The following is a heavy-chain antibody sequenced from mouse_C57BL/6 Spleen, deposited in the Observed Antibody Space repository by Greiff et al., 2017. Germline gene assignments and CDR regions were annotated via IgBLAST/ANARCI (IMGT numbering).Heavy chain of an antibody. J-gene: IGHJ3*01. CDR1: GYTFTSYW. Sequence: QVQLQQPGAELVRPGSSVKLSCKASGYTFTSYWMHWVKQRPIQGLEWIGKIDPSDSETHYNQKFKDKATLTVDKSSSTAYMQLSSLTSEDSAVYYCSSRGGNYGGCAYWGQGTLVTVSA. CDR3: SSRGGNYGGCAY. CDR2: IDPSDSET. D-gene: IGHD2-1*01. V-gene: IGHV1-52*01.